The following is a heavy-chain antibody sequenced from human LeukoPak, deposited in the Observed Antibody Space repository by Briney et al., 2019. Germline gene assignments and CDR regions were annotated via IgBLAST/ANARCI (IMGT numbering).Heavy chain of an antibody. Sequence: GGSLRLSCAASGFTFSSYSMNWVRQAPGKGLELVSSISSSSSYIYYADSVQGRFTISRDNAKNSLYLQMNSLRAEHTAVYYCARGGYCSSTSCYTEMAAAGNGEAYWGQGTLVTVSS. D-gene: IGHD2-2*02. CDR2: ISSSSSYI. V-gene: IGHV3-21*01. CDR1: GFTFSSYS. CDR3: ARGGYCSSTSCYTEMAAAGNGEAY. J-gene: IGHJ4*02.